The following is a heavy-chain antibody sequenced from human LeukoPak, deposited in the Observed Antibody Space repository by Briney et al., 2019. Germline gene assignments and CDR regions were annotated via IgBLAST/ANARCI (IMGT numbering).Heavy chain of an antibody. J-gene: IGHJ4*02. V-gene: IGHV3-74*01. CDR3: AGDLISGSGSLGY. D-gene: IGHD3-10*01. CDR1: GFTFSTFA. CDR2: INTNGSPT. Sequence: PGGSLRLSCAAPGFTFSTFAMIWVRQPPGKGLVWVSRINTNGSPTQYADSVKGRFTISRDNAKNTLYLQMNSLRAEDTAVYYCAGDLISGSGSLGYWGRGTLVTVSS.